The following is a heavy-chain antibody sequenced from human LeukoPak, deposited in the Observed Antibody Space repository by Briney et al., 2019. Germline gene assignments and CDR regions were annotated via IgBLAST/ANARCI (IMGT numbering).Heavy chain of an antibody. CDR1: GYTFTSYY. CDR3: AGHKRWLQPKYNWFDP. D-gene: IGHD5-24*01. J-gene: IGHJ5*02. V-gene: IGHV1-69*05. CDR2: IIPIFGTA. Sequence: SVKVSCKASGYTFTSYYMHWVRQAPGQGLEWMGGIIPIFGTANYAQKFQGRVTITTDESTSTAYMELSSLRSEDTAVYYCAGHKRWLQPKYNWFDPWGQGTLVTVSS.